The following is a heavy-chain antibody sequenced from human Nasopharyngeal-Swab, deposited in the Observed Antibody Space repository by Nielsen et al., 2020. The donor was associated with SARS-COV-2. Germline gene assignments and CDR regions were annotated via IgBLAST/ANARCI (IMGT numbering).Heavy chain of an antibody. CDR2: ISGSGGST. D-gene: IGHD1-26*01. Sequence: GGSLRLSCAASGFTFSSYAMSWVRQAPGKGLEWVSAISGSGGSTYYADSVKGRFTISRDNSKNTLYLQMNSLRAEDTAVYYCAKDIYPGIVGPTTFDYWGQGTLVTVSS. CDR3: AKDIYPGIVGPTTFDY. J-gene: IGHJ4*02. CDR1: GFTFSSYA. V-gene: IGHV3-23*01.